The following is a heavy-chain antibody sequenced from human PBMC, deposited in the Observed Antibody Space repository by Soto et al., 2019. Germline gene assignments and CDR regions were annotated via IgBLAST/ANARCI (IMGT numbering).Heavy chain of an antibody. D-gene: IGHD1-26*01. CDR1: GGSISSYY. V-gene: IGHV4-59*01. CDR2: IYYSGST. CDR3: ARVKSGSYFDS. J-gene: IGHJ4*02. Sequence: TLSLTCTVSGGSISSYYWSWIRQPPGKGLEWIGYIYYSGSTNYNPSLKSRVAMSVDTSKNQFSLKLSSVTAADTAVYYCARVKSGSYFDSWGQGTLVTVSS.